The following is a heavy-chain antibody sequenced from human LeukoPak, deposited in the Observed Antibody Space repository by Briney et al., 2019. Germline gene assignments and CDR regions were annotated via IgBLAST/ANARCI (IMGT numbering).Heavy chain of an antibody. CDR2: IYYSGST. CDR1: GGSISRADYF. V-gene: IGHV4-30-4*01. J-gene: IGHJ4*02. Sequence: SETLSLTCTVCGGSISRADYFGRWGRQPPAKGLELNGYIYYSGSTYYNPSLKSRLLISLDTSKNHFSLRVRSVTAADTAVYFCARVRDGYPGYFDYWGQGTLVTVSS. D-gene: IGHD5-24*01. CDR3: ARVRDGYPGYFDY.